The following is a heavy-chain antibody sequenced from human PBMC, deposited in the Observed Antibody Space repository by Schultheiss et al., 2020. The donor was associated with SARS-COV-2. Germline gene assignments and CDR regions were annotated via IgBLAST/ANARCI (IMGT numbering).Heavy chain of an antibody. J-gene: IGHJ5*02. CDR2: ISGSGGST. D-gene: IGHD3-10*01. CDR1: GFTFSSYA. CDR3: ARDFTYYYGSGSYP. V-gene: IGHV3-23*01. Sequence: GGSLRLSCAASGFTFSSYAMHWVRQAPGKGLEWVSAISGSGGSTYYADSVKGRFTISRDNSKNTLYLQMNSLRAEDTAVYYCARDFTYYYGSGSYPWGQGTLVTVAS.